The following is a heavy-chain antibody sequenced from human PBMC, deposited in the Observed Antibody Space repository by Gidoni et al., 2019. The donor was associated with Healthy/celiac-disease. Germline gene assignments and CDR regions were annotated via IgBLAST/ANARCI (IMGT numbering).Heavy chain of an antibody. Sequence: QVQLVQSGAEVKKPGSSVKVSCTASGGTFSSHAISWVRQAPGQGLEWMGGIIPIFGTANYAQKFQGRVTITADESTSTAYMELSSLRSEDTAVYYCARGCSSTSCFVGSDWFDPWGQGTLVTVSS. V-gene: IGHV1-69*01. CDR2: IIPIFGTA. CDR1: GGTFSSHA. CDR3: ARGCSSTSCFVGSDWFDP. J-gene: IGHJ5*02. D-gene: IGHD2-2*01.